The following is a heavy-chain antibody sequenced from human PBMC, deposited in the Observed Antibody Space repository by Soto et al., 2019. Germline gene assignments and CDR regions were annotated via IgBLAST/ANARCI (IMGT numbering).Heavy chain of an antibody. CDR3: ARGGYSYGHFDY. D-gene: IGHD5-18*01. CDR2: ISYDGSNK. V-gene: IGHV3-30-3*01. J-gene: IGHJ4*02. Sequence: GGSLRLSCAASGFTFSSYAMHWVRQAPGKGLEWVAVISYDGSNKYYADSVKGRFTISRDNSKNTLYLQMNSLRAEDTAVYYCARGGYSYGHFDYWGQGTLVTVSS. CDR1: GFTFSSYA.